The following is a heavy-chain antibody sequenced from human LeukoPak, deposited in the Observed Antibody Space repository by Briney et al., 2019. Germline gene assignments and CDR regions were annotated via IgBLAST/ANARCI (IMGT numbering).Heavy chain of an antibody. Sequence: SETLSLTCTVSGGSISSYYWSGIRQPPGKGLEWIGYIYYSGSTNYNPSLKSRVTISVDTSKHQFSLKLSSVTAADTAVYYCARAGVQLWSPIDYWGQGTLVTVSS. CDR3: ARAGVQLWSPIDY. V-gene: IGHV4-59*01. D-gene: IGHD5-18*01. CDR1: GGSISSYY. CDR2: IYYSGST. J-gene: IGHJ4*02.